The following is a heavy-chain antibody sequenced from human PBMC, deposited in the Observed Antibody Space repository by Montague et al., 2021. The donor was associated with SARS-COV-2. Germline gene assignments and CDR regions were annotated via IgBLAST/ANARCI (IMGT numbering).Heavy chain of an antibody. CDR3: ARPASGIGNAFDV. V-gene: IGHV4-39*01. D-gene: IGHD3-10*01. Sequence: SETLSLTCTVSGGSIRSSSYYWGWIRQPPGKGLEWIGNIYYSGSTYYNPSLKSRVTISVDTSKHQFSLNLNSVTVADTAIYFCARPASGIGNAFDVWGQGTMVTVSS. CDR2: IYYSGST. J-gene: IGHJ3*01. CDR1: GGSIRSSSYY.